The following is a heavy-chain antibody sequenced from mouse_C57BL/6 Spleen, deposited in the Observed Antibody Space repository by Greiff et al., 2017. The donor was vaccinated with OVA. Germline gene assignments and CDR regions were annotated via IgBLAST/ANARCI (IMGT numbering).Heavy chain of an antibody. CDR2: INPGSGGT. CDR3: ARGYDYDVAY. J-gene: IGHJ3*01. V-gene: IGHV1-54*01. CDR1: GYAFTNYL. D-gene: IGHD2-4*01. Sequence: VKLQQSGAELVRPGTSVKVSCKASGYAFTNYLIEWVKQRPGQGLEWIGVINPGSGGTNYNEKFKGKATLTADKSSSTAYMQLSSLTSEDSAVYFCARGYDYDVAYWGQGTLVTVSA.